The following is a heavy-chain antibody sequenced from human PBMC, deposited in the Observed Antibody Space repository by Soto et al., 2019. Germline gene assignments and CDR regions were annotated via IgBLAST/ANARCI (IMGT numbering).Heavy chain of an antibody. CDR2: INACNGNT. CDR3: ARVARLQNWFDP. Sequence: AAVQVSSKASGYIFTSYDKKWVRKAPGQRLEWMGWINACNGNTKYSQKFQGRVTITRDTSASTAYMELSSLRSEDTAVYYCARVARLQNWFDPWGQVTLFTVS. J-gene: IGHJ5*02. CDR1: GYIFTSYD. V-gene: IGHV1-3*01.